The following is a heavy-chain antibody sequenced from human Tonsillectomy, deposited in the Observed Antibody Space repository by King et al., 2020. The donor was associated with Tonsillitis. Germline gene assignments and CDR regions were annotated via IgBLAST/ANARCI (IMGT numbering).Heavy chain of an antibody. CDR3: AREEYYYNYMDV. J-gene: IGHJ6*03. Sequence: QVQLQESGPGLVKPSETLSLTCTVSCGSISSYYCSWIRQPPGKGLEWIGYIYYSGSTNYNPSLKSRVTISVDTSKNQFSLKLSSVTAADTAVYYCAREEYYYNYMDVWGKGTTVTVSS. CDR2: IYYSGST. CDR1: CGSISSYY. V-gene: IGHV4-59*01.